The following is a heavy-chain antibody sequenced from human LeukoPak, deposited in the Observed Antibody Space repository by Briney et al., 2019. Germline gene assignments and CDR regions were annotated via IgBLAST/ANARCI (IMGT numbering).Heavy chain of an antibody. D-gene: IGHD2-21*01. J-gene: IGHJ5*02. CDR2: FYASGTT. Sequence: SETLSLTCNVLGVSISNYFWSWLRQPAGKGLEWIGRFYASGTTYYNPSPRRRVTLSMDTSKNHLSLKLTSVTAADTAVYYCARTHCGGGSCDTFDPWGQGTLVTVSS. CDR3: ARTHCGGGSCDTFDP. CDR1: GVSISNYF. V-gene: IGHV4-4*07.